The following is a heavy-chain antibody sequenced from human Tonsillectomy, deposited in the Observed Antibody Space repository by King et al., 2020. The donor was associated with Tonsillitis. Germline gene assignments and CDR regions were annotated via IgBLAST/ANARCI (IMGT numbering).Heavy chain of an antibody. CDR3: AKNFRSGSYYSWFDP. CDR2: ISGDGGST. V-gene: IGHV3-43*02. D-gene: IGHD3-10*01. CDR1: GFTFDDYA. Sequence: VQLVESGGGVVQPGGSLRLSCAASGFTFDDYAMHWVRQAPGKGLEWVSLISGDGGSTYYADSVKGRFTISRDNSKNSLYLQMNSLRTEDTALYYCAKNFRSGSYYSWFDPWGQGTLVTVSS. J-gene: IGHJ5*02.